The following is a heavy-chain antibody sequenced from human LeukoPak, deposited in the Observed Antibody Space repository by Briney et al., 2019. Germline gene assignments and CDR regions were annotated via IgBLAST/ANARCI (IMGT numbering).Heavy chain of an antibody. Sequence: GESLMISCTACGYSFSKYWIGWVRQTPGKGLEWMGFIYSDESLIRYSPSFEGQVTISADNSINTAYLQWNSLKASDTAMYYCGRYGLSGNGYTSYFYYGMDLWGQGTAVTVSS. CDR3: GRYGLSGNGYTSYFYYGMDL. CDR1: GYSFSKYW. D-gene: IGHD5-12*01. J-gene: IGHJ6*02. V-gene: IGHV5-51*01. CDR2: IYSDESLI.